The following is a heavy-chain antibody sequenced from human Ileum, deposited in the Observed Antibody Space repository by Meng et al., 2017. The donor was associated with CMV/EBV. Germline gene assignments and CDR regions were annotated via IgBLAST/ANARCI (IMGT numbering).Heavy chain of an antibody. CDR1: GFTFSSYG. J-gene: IGHJ4*02. V-gene: IGHV3-30*02. CDR3: AKDQGVITEYYFDY. Sequence: GESLKISCAASGFTFSSYGMHWVRQAPGKGLEWVAFIRYDGSNKYYADSVKGRFTISRDNSKNTLYLQMNSLRAEDTAVYYCAKDQGVITEYYFDYWGQGTRVTVSS. D-gene: IGHD3-22*01. CDR2: IRYDGSNK.